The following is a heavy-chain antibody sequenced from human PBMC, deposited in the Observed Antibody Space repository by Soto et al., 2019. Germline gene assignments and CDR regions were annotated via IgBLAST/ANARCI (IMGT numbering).Heavy chain of an antibody. D-gene: IGHD1-20*01. CDR1: GFSFSSYA. J-gene: IGHJ6*02. CDR3: AKDQGNWKIYYYYGMDV. V-gene: IGHV3-23*01. CDR2: ISGSGRNT. Sequence: AGGSLRLSCAATGFSFSSYAMNWVRQAPGKGPEWVSGISGSGRNTYYGDSAKGRFTISRDNSKNTLFLQMNSLSAEDTAVYYCAKDQGNWKIYYYYGMDVWGQGTTVTVSS.